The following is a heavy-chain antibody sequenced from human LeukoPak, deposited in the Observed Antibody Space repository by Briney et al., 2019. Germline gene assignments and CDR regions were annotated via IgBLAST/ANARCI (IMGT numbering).Heavy chain of an antibody. J-gene: IGHJ4*02. CDR3: ARGMVGSD. V-gene: IGHV4-34*01. D-gene: IGHD4/OR15-4a*01. CDR2: INHSGST. Sequence: SETLSLTCAVYGGSFSGYYWSWIRQPPGKGLEWIGEINHSGSTNYNPSLKSRVTISVDTSKNQSSLKLSSVTAADTAVYYCARGMVGSDWGQGTLVTVSS. CDR1: GGSFSGYY.